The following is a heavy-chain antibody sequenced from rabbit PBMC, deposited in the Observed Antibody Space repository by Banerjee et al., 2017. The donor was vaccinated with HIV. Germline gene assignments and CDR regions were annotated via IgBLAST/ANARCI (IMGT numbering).Heavy chain of an antibody. V-gene: IGHV1S40*01. D-gene: IGHD1-1*01. CDR2: INAGSSAIT. CDR1: GFTFSTYW. J-gene: IGHJ4*01. Sequence: QSLEESGGDLVKPGASLTLTCTASGFTFSTYWMCWVRQAPGKGLEWIACINAGSSAITFYASWVNGRFTISKTSSTTVTLQMTSLTAADTATYFCARDEASSGDYTFNLWGQGTLVTVS. CDR3: ARDEASSGDYTFNL.